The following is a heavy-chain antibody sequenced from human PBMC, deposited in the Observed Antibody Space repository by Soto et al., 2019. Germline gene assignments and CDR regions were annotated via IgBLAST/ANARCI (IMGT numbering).Heavy chain of an antibody. Sequence: PSETLSLTCTVSGGSISSYYWSWIRQPPGKGLEWIGYIYYSGSTNYNPSLKSRVTISVDTSKNQFSLKLSSVTAADTAVYYCARHRYYGSGRYYTMIPYYYYYMDVWGKGTTVNVSS. CDR2: IYYSGST. CDR1: GGSISSYY. V-gene: IGHV4-59*08. D-gene: IGHD3-10*01. CDR3: ARHRYYGSGRYYTMIPYYYYYMDV. J-gene: IGHJ6*03.